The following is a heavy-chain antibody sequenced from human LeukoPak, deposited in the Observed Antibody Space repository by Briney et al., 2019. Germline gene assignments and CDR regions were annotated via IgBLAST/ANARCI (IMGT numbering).Heavy chain of an antibody. D-gene: IGHD3-9*01. CDR1: GFTFSSYW. J-gene: IGHJ4*02. Sequence: GGSLRLSCAASGFTFSSYWMTWVRQAPGKGLEWVANIKQDGGEKYYVDSVKGRFTISRDNAKNSLFLHMNSLRADDTAVYYCARHFTTGSIDHWGQGNLVTVSS. CDR3: ARHFTTGSIDH. V-gene: IGHV3-7*02. CDR2: IKQDGGEK.